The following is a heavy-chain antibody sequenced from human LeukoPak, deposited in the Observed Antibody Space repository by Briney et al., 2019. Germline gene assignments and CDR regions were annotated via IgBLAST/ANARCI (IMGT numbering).Heavy chain of an antibody. D-gene: IGHD2-15*01. J-gene: IGHJ4*02. Sequence: GGSLRLSCAASGFTFDDYAMHWVRQAPGKGLEWVSGISWNSGSLAYADSVKGRFIISRDNTKNSLYLQMNSLRVDDTAIYYCTRIRGDYWGQGILVTVSS. CDR3: TRIRGDY. V-gene: IGHV3-9*01. CDR2: ISWNSGSL. CDR1: GFTFDDYA.